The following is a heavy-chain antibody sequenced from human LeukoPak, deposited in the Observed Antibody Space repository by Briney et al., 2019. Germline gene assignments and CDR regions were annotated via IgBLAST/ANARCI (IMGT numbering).Heavy chain of an antibody. D-gene: IGHD1-14*01. CDR3: AILNHADVRVY. CDR1: GYTFTTSW. Sequence: GESLRISCQGFGYTFTTSWIGWVRQLPGKGLEWMAIICAGNSDTKYSPSFQGQVSISTDRSISTAYLQWSSLQASDTAIYYCAILNHADVRVYWGQGTLVTVSS. J-gene: IGHJ4*02. V-gene: IGHV5-51*01. CDR2: ICAGNSDT.